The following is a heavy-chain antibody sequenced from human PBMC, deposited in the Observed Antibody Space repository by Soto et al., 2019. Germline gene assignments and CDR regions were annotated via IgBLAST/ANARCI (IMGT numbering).Heavy chain of an antibody. CDR2: INHSGST. Sequence: QVQLQQWGAGLLKPSETLSLTCAVYGGSFSGYYWSWIRQPPGQGLEWIGEINHSGSTNYNPSLKSRVTISVDTSKNQFSLKLSSVTAADTAVYYCARAPIVVVPAAIPNRAFDIWGQGTMVTVSS. V-gene: IGHV4-34*01. D-gene: IGHD2-2*02. CDR1: GGSFSGYY. CDR3: ARAPIVVVPAAIPNRAFDI. J-gene: IGHJ3*02.